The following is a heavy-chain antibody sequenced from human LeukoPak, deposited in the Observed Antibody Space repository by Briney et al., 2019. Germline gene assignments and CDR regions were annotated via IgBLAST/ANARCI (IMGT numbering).Heavy chain of an antibody. J-gene: IGHJ4*02. CDR2: ISGSAGST. Sequence: GGSLRLSCAASGFTFTSYAMSWVRQAPGKGLEWVSVISGSAGSTYYADSVKGRFTISRDNSKNTLDLQMNSLRAEDTAVYYCAKDMIVLGFASDFDYWGQGTLVTVSS. D-gene: IGHD3-22*01. CDR1: GFTFTSYA. V-gene: IGHV3-23*01. CDR3: AKDMIVLGFASDFDY.